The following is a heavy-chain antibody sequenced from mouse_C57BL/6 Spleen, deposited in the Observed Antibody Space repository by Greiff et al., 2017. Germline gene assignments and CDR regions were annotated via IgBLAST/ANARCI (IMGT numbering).Heavy chain of an antibody. CDR1: GYTFTSYL. CDR2: IDPSDSYT. D-gene: IGHD3-2*02. CDR3: ARLRLPYYAMDY. J-gene: IGHJ4*01. V-gene: IGHV1-69*01. Sequence: QVQLQQPGAELVMPGASVKLSCKASGYTFTSYLMHWVKQRPGQGLEWIGEIDPSDSYTNYNQKFKGKSTLTVDKSSSTAYMQLSSLTSEDSAVYYCARLRLPYYAMDYWGQGTSVTVSS.